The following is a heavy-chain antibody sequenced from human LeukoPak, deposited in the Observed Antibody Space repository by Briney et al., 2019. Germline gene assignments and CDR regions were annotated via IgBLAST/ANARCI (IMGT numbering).Heavy chain of an antibody. V-gene: IGHV4-59*08. D-gene: IGHD2-15*01. CDR3: ARLSLHCSGGSCYRGAFDS. J-gene: IGHJ4*02. CDR1: GGSTGSDY. Sequence: SETLSLTCTVSGGSTGSDYWSWVRQPPGKGLEWVAYVYYSGVTSYNPSLKSRVAISIDTSKNQFSLNLSSVTAADTAVYYCARLSLHCSGGSCYRGAFDSWGQGTLVTVSS. CDR2: VYYSGVT.